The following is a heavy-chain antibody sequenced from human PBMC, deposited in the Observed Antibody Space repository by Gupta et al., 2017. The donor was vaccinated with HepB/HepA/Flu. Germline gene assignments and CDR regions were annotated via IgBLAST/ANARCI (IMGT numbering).Heavy chain of an antibody. CDR3: AREAERYFDWLPTI. D-gene: IGHD3-9*01. Sequence: VQLLESGGGLVQPGGSLRLSCAASGFTFRSFAIIWVRQAPGKGLEWVSGISGSGSSIYYADSVKGRFTVSRDNSKNTLYLQMNSLRVEDTAIYYCAREAERYFDWLPTIWGQGTLVTVSS. CDR2: ISGSGSSI. CDR1: GFTFRSFA. V-gene: IGHV3-23*01. J-gene: IGHJ4*02.